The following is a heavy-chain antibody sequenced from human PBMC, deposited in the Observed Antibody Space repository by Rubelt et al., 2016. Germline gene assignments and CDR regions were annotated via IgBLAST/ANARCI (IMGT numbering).Heavy chain of an antibody. CDR1: GGSISSGGYY. J-gene: IGHJ4*02. D-gene: IGHD3-10*01. V-gene: IGHV4-31*03. CDR3: ARGLGVYYGSGRTVDY. CDR2: INHSGST. Sequence: QVQLQESGPGLVKPSQTLSLTCTVSGGSISSGGYYWSWIRQHPGQGLEWIGEINHSGSTNYNPSLKSRVTISVDTSKNQVSLKLSSVTAADTAVYYCARGLGVYYGSGRTVDYWGQGTLVTVSS.